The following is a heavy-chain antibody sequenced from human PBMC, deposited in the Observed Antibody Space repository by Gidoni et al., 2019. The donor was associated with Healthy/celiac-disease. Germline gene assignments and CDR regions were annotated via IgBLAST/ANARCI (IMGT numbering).Heavy chain of an antibody. D-gene: IGHD2-15*01. CDR1: GYTFTGYY. V-gene: IGHV1-2*04. J-gene: IGHJ3*02. CDR3: ARAMGGRYLRRDAFDI. CDR2: INPNSGGT. Sequence: VSCKASGYTFTGYYMHWVRQAPGQGLEWMGWINPNSGGTNYAQKFQGWVNMTRDTSISSAYMELSRLRSDDTAVYYCARAMGGRYLRRDAFDIWGQETMVTVSS.